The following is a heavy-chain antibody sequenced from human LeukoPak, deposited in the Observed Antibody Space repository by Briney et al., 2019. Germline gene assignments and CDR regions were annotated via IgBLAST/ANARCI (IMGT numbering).Heavy chain of an antibody. CDR2: IYTSGTT. V-gene: IGHV4-4*09. D-gene: IGHD4-23*01. Sequence: PSETLSLTCNVSGDSISSYYWSWIRQPPGEGLEWIGYIYTSGTTSYNPSLKSRVTISVDTSKNQFSLNLTSVTAADTAVYYCARVSGYGGNSGVWGQGTLVTVSS. J-gene: IGHJ4*02. CDR3: ARVSGYGGNSGV. CDR1: GDSISSYY.